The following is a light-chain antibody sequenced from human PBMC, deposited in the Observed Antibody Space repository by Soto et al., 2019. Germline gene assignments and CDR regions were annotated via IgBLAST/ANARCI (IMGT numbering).Light chain of an antibody. Sequence: QSALTQPASVSGSPGQSITISCTGTSSDVGGYNFVSWYQQHPDKAPKLMIYDVTNRPSGASNRFSGSKSGNTASLTNSGLQAEDEDDYYCSSYTSISTYVFGTGTKVTVL. V-gene: IGLV2-14*01. J-gene: IGLJ1*01. CDR3: SSYTSISTYV. CDR2: DVT. CDR1: SSDVGGYNF.